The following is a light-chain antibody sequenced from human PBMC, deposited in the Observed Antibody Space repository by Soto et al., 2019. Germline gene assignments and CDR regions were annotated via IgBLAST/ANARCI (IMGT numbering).Light chain of an antibody. CDR1: SSNIGSNT. J-gene: IGLJ2*01. V-gene: IGLV1-44*01. CDR3: AAWDGSLNVVL. CDR2: STN. Sequence: QSVLTQPPSASGTPGQRVTISCSGSSSNIGSNTVNWYQQLPGSAPKLLMYSTNQRPSGVPDRFSGSKSGTSASLAISGLQSEDGADYYCAAWDGSLNVVLFGGGTKLTVL.